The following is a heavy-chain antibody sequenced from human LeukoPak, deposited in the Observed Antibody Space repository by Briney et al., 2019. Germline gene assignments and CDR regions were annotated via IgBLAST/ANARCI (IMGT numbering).Heavy chain of an antibody. CDR1: GFAFGIHG. Sequence: GRSLKLSCAASGFAFGIHGMRWVRQAPGKGLEWVAFIWSDGTKEFYADSVKGRFTISRDNSNNTVYLHMNSLKAEDTALYYCVRDRNNNYFDYWGQGTLLTVSS. J-gene: IGHJ4*02. D-gene: IGHD1-14*01. CDR2: IWSDGTKE. V-gene: IGHV3-33*01. CDR3: VRDRNNNYFDY.